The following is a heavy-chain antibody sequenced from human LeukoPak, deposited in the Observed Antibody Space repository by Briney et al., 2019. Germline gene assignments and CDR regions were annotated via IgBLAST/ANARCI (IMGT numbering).Heavy chain of an antibody. V-gene: IGHV4-39*01. J-gene: IGHJ5*02. Sequence: SETLSLTCAVYGGSFSGYFWGWIRQPPGKGLEWIGSIYYSGSTYYNPSPKSRVTISVDMSKNQFSMKLSSVTAADTAVYYCASALWFGELELDPWGQGTLVTVSS. CDR3: ASALWFGELELDP. D-gene: IGHD3-10*01. CDR2: IYYSGST. CDR1: GGSFSGYF.